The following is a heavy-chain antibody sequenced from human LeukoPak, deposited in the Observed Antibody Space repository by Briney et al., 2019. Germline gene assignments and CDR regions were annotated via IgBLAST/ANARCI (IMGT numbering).Heavy chain of an antibody. J-gene: IGHJ4*02. CDR3: AKTAAAAGPTRHFDF. D-gene: IGHD6-13*01. CDR2: ISYSGDTT. Sequence: GGSLRLSCAASGFTLSSYSMNWVRQAPGKGLEWVSVISYSGDTTYYADSVKGRFTFSRDNSRNTLYLQMNNLRVEDTAIYYCAKTAAAAGPTRHFDFWGQGSLVTVSS. CDR1: GFTLSSYS. V-gene: IGHV3-23*01.